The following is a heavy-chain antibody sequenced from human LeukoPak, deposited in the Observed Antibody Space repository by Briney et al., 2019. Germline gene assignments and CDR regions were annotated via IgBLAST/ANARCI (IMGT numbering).Heavy chain of an antibody. CDR2: INTDGTVT. CDR1: GFTFSKYW. J-gene: IGHJ4*02. CDR3: ATKQWLAPPPDS. D-gene: IGHD6-19*01. V-gene: IGHV3-74*01. Sequence: PGGSLRLSCAASGFTFSKYWMLWVRQAPGKGLESVSRINTDGTVTTYADSVKGRFTVSRDNADNTMFLLMNSVRDEDTAVYYCATKQWLAPPPDSWGQGTPVTVSS.